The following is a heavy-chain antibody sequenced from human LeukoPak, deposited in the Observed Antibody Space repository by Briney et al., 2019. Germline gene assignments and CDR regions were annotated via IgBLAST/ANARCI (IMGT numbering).Heavy chain of an antibody. Sequence: GGSLRLSCAASGFTFSSYSMNWVRQAPGKGLEWVSSISSSSSYIYYADSVKGRFTISRDSAKNSLYLQMNSLRAEDTAVYYCARAETAAAGTFDYWGQGTLVTVSS. CDR3: ARAETAAAGTFDY. J-gene: IGHJ4*02. D-gene: IGHD6-13*01. V-gene: IGHV3-21*01. CDR1: GFTFSSYS. CDR2: ISSSSSYI.